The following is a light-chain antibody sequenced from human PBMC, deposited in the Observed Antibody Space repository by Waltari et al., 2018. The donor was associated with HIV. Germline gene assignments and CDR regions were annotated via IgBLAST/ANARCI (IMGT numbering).Light chain of an antibody. J-gene: IGLJ2*01. CDR2: EVS. CDR3: SSYTSSSTVV. CDR1: SSDVGGYNY. Sequence: QSALTQPASVSGSPGQSITISCTGTSSDVGGYNYVSWYQQHPGKATKLMIYEVSKGPSGVSNRCSGSKSGNTASLTISGLQAEDEADYYCSSYTSSSTVVFGGGTKLTVL. V-gene: IGLV2-14*01.